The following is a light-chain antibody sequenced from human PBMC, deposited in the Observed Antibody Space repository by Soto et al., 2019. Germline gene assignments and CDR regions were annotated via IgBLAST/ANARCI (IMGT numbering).Light chain of an antibody. CDR1: TSNIGTFY. Sequence: QSALTQPPSASSTPGQTVTISCSGSTSNIGTFYVYWYQHLPGTAPKLLIYLGDQRASGVSDRFSGSKSGTSASLAINGLRSDDEAGYYCAAWDDNLNAYVFGSGTKVTVL. J-gene: IGLJ1*01. V-gene: IGLV1-47*02. CDR2: LGD. CDR3: AAWDDNLNAYV.